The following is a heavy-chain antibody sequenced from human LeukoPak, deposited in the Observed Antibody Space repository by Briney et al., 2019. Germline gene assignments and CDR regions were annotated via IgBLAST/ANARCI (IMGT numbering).Heavy chain of an antibody. D-gene: IGHD3-22*01. CDR1: GFTFSSYA. CDR3: AKDMGSGYRYFDY. V-gene: IGHV3-23*01. J-gene: IGHJ4*02. CDR2: ISGSGGST. Sequence: QPGGSLRLSCAASGFTFSSYAMSWVRQAPGKGLEWVSVISGSGGSTYYADSVKGRFTISRDNSKNTLYLQMNSLRAEDTAVYYCAKDMGSGYRYFDYWGQGTLVTVSS.